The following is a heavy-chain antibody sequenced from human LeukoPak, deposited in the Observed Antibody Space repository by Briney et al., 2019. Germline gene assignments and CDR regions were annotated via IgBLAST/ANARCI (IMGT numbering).Heavy chain of an antibody. V-gene: IGHV3-21*01. Sequence: GGSLRLSCAASGFTFSSYTMNWVRQAPGKGLEWVSSISSSSGYIYYADSVKGRFTISRDNAKNSLYLQMNSLRAEDTAVYYCARGYGDQTCDCWGQGTLVTVSS. CDR1: GFTFSSYT. J-gene: IGHJ4*02. CDR3: ARGYGDQTCDC. D-gene: IGHD4-17*01. CDR2: ISSSSGYI.